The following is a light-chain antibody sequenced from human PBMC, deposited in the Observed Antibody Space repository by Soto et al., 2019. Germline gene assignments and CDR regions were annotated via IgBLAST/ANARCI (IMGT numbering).Light chain of an antibody. CDR3: QQSYSTPPEIT. CDR1: QSISSY. J-gene: IGKJ5*01. CDR2: AAS. V-gene: IGKV1-39*01. Sequence: DIQMTQAPSSLSASVGDRVTITCRASQSISSYLNWYQQKPGKAPKLLIYAASSLQSGVPSRFSGSGSGTDFTLTISSLHPEDFATYYCQQSYSTPPEITFGQGTRLEIK.